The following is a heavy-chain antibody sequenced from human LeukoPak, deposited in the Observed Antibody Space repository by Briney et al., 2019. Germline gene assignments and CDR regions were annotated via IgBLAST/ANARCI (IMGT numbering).Heavy chain of an antibody. J-gene: IGHJ4*02. Sequence: GGSLRLSCAASGFTFSNYWMNWVRQAPGKGLEWVANIKEDGSEKYYVDSVKGRFTISRDNAKNSLYLQMNSLRAEDMGVYYCARHWDRIYSYRGGSYWGQGTLVTVSS. V-gene: IGHV3-7*01. CDR3: ARHWDRIYSYRGGSY. CDR1: GFTFSNYW. D-gene: IGHD5-18*01. CDR2: IKEDGSEK.